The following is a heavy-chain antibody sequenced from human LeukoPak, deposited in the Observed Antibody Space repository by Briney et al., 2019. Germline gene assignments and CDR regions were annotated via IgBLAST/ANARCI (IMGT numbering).Heavy chain of an antibody. V-gene: IGHV3-73*01. CDR2: IRSKANSYAT. CDR3: TRYHCSSTSCYPFGDY. Sequence: GGSLRLSCAASGFTFSGSAMHWVRQASGKGLEWVGRIRSKANSYATAYAASVKGRFTISRDDSKNTAYLQMNSLKTEDTAVYYCTRYHCSSTSCYPFGDYWGQGTQVTVSS. J-gene: IGHJ4*02. CDR1: GFTFSGSA. D-gene: IGHD2-2*01.